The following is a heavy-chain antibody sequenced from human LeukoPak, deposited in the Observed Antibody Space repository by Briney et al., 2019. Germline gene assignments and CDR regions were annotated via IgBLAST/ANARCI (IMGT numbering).Heavy chain of an antibody. CDR3: ARDQIPSSSWYGYYYYGMDV. Sequence: GRSLRLSCVASGFTFSSYAMHWVRQAPGKGLEWVAVISYDGSNKYYADSVKGRFTISRDNSKNTLYLQMNSLRAEDTAVYYCARDQIPSSSWYGYYYYGMDVWGKGTTVTVSS. V-gene: IGHV3-30*04. D-gene: IGHD6-13*01. CDR2: ISYDGSNK. CDR1: GFTFSSYA. J-gene: IGHJ6*04.